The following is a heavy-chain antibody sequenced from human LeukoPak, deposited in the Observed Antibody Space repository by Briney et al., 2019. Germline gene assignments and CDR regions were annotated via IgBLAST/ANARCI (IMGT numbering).Heavy chain of an antibody. Sequence: GGSLRLSCAASGFTFSSYAMHWVRQAPGKGLEYVSAISSNGGSTYYANSVKGRFTISRDNSKNTLYLQMGSLRAEDMAVYYCARMGQHAATPEVRWELAYFDYWGQGTLVTVSS. CDR3: ARMGQHAATPEVRWELAYFDY. CDR1: GFTFSSYA. CDR2: ISSNGGST. J-gene: IGHJ4*02. D-gene: IGHD1-26*01. V-gene: IGHV3-64*01.